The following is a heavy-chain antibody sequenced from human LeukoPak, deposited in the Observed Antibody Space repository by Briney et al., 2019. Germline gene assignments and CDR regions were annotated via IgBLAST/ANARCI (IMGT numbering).Heavy chain of an antibody. CDR1: GYTLTELS. Sequence: GASVKVSCKVSGYTLTELSMHWVRQAPGKGLEWMGGFDPEDGETIYAQKFQGRVTMTEGTSTDTAYMELSSLRSEDTAVYYCATDRRYCSSTSCYNWFDPWGQGTLVTVSS. V-gene: IGHV1-24*01. CDR3: ATDRRYCSSTSCYNWFDP. D-gene: IGHD2-2*01. J-gene: IGHJ5*02. CDR2: FDPEDGET.